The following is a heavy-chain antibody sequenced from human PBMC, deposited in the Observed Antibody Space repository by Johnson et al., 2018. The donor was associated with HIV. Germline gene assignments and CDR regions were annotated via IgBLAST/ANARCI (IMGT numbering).Heavy chain of an antibody. CDR2: ISYDGSSN. CDR1: GFTFSSYA. D-gene: IGHD6-19*01. V-gene: IGHV3-30-3*01. Sequence: QVQLVESGGGVVRPGGSLRLSCAASGFTFSSYAMHWVRQAPGKGLEWVAVISYDGSSNYYAESLKGRISISRDNSMNTLYLQMNSLRAEDTAVYYCATFGYTSGWIVTDDAFDIWGQGTMVTVSS. J-gene: IGHJ3*02. CDR3: ATFGYTSGWIVTDDAFDI.